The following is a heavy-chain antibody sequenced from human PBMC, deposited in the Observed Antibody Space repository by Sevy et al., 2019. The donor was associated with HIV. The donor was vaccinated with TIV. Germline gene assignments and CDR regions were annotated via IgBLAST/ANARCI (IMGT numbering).Heavy chain of an antibody. J-gene: IGHJ4*02. CDR3: ARDKDSSGYYGSWYFDY. D-gene: IGHD3-22*01. CDR1: GGTFSSYA. CDR2: IIPIFGTA. V-gene: IGHV1-69*13. Sequence: ASVKVSCKASGGTFSSYAISWVRQAPGQGLEWMGGIIPIFGTANYAQKFQGRVTITADESTSTAYMELSSLRSEDTAVYYCARDKDSSGYYGSWYFDYWGQGTLVTVSS.